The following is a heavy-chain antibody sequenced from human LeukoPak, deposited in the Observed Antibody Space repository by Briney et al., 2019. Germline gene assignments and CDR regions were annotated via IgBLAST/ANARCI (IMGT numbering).Heavy chain of an antibody. D-gene: IGHD3-10*01. CDR3: AKDRPLLWFGPTDA. CDR2: VSSTGSGT. J-gene: IGHJ5*02. V-gene: IGHV3-23*01. Sequence: PGGSLILSCVASGFTFSTYGMSWVRQAPGKGLEWVAAVSSTGSGTYYPDSLKGRFIISRDNSQNTVFLQMNSLRPEDTAFYFCAKDRPLLWFGPTDAWGQGILVTVSS. CDR1: GFTFSTYG.